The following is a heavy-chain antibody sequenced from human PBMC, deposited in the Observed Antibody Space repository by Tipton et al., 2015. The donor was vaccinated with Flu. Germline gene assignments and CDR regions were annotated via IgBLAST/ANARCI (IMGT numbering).Heavy chain of an antibody. D-gene: IGHD1-26*01. Sequence: QVQLVQSGPEVKKPGSSVKVSCKSSGGTFTNLAFGWVRQAPGHGLEWMGGTVPLFGAANYAQKFQGRITITADESTTTVHMELNNLRSEDTAVYYCAIGHPRIGGSYADWGQGTLVTVSS. CDR2: TVPLFGAA. CDR1: GGTFTNLA. CDR3: AIGHPRIGGSYAD. J-gene: IGHJ1*01. V-gene: IGHV1-69*01.